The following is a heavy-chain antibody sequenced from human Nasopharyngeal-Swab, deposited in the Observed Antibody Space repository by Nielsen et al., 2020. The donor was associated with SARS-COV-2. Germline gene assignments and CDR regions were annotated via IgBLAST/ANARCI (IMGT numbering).Heavy chain of an antibody. CDR1: GFTFISYI. D-gene: IGHD3-22*01. V-gene: IGHV3-21*01. CDR2: ISSSSSYI. Sequence: GESLKISCASSGFTFISYILNLVRQAPGKGLEWVSSISSSSSYIYYADSVKGRFTISRDNAKNSLYLQMNSLRAEDTAVYYCARDRVPYDSSGYSHGYYGMDVWGKGTTVTVSS. J-gene: IGHJ6*04. CDR3: ARDRVPYDSSGYSHGYYGMDV.